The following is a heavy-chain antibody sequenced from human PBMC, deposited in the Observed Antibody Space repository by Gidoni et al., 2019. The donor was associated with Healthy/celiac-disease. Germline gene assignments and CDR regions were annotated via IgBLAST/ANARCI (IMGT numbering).Heavy chain of an antibody. V-gene: IGHV3-21*01. J-gene: IGHJ4*02. CDR1: GFTFSSYS. Sequence: EVQLVESGGGLVKPGGSLRPSCAASGFTFSSYSLNWVRQAPGKGLEWVSSISSSSSYIYYADSVKGRFTISRDNAKNSLYLQMNSLRAEDTAVYYCARGREGPMVYAIRPQANDYWGQGTLVTVSS. D-gene: IGHD2-8*01. CDR2: ISSSSSYI. CDR3: ARGREGPMVYAIRPQANDY.